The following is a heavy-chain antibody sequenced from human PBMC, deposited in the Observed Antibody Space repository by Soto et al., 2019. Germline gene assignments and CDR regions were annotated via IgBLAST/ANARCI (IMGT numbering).Heavy chain of an antibody. CDR2: ISYDGNNK. CDR3: ASCPGERYYFDY. Sequence: GGSLRLSCAASGFTFSNYAMHWVRQAPGKGLEWVTVISYDGNNKYYADSVKGRFTISRDNSKNTLFLQMNSLRPDDTAVYYCASCPGERYYFDYWGQGSLVTVSS. J-gene: IGHJ4*02. CDR1: GFTFSNYA. V-gene: IGHV3-30-3*01. D-gene: IGHD1-1*01.